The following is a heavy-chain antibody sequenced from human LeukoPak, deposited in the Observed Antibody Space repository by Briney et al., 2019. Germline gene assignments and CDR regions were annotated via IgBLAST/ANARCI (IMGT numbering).Heavy chain of an antibody. CDR2: FFYTGTT. V-gene: IGHV4-39*01. CDR3: ARRTSYYGSGSFFMDV. Sequence: PPGKGLEWVXSFFYTGTTYYNPSLKSRVTISVDTSKNQFSLKLSSVTAADTAVYYCARRTSYYGSGSFFMDVWGQGTTVTVSS. D-gene: IGHD3-10*01. J-gene: IGHJ6*02.